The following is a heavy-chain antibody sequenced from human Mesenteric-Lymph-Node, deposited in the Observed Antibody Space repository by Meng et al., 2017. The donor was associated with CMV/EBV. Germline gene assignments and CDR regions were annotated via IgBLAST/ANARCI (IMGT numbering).Heavy chain of an antibody. CDR3: AKLARGGDGMDV. J-gene: IGHJ6*02. D-gene: IGHD2-15*01. Sequence: SLKISCAASGFTFDDYAMHWVRQAPGKGLEWVSGISWNSGSIGYADSVKGRFTISRDNAKNSLYLQMNSLRAEDMALYYCAKLARGGDGMDVWGQGTTVTSP. CDR1: GFTFDDYA. CDR2: ISWNSGSI. V-gene: IGHV3-9*03.